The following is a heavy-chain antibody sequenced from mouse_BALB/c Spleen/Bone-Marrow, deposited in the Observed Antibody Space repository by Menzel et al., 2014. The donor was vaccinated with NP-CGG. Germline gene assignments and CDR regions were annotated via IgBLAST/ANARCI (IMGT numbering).Heavy chain of an antibody. CDR1: GFSLTSYG. J-gene: IGHJ3*01. CDR3: ARGGYGHDGTFAY. D-gene: IGHD2-2*01. Sequence: QVQLKESGPGLVAPSQSLSITCTVSGFSLTSYGVHWIRQPPGKGLEWLGVIWAGGSANYKSALMSRLSISKDNSKSQVFLKMNSLQTDDTAMYYCARGGYGHDGTFAYWGQGTLVTVSA. V-gene: IGHV2-9*02. CDR2: IWAGGSA.